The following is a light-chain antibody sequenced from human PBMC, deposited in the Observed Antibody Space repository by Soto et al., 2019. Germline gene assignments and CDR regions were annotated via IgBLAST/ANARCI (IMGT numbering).Light chain of an antibody. CDR2: VNSDGSH. J-gene: IGLJ2*01. V-gene: IGLV4-69*01. CDR1: SEHSNYA. Sequence: QSVLTQSPSASASLGASVKLTCTLSSEHSNYAIAWHQQQPEKGPRYLMKVNSDGSHNKGDGIPDRFSGSSSGAERYLTISRLQYEDEADYYCQTWGTDMGSFGGGTKLTVL. CDR3: QTWGTDMGS.